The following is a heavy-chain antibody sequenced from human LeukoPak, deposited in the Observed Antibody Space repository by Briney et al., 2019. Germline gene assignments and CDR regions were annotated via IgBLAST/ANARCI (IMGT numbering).Heavy chain of an antibody. CDR3: ATDYGGNWAY. Sequence: ASVKLSCKVSGYTFTDYYMHWVRQAPGKGLEWMGLVDPEDGETIYAEKFQGRVTITADSSTRTAYMELSSLRSEDTAVYYCATDYGGNWAYWGQGTLVTVSS. V-gene: IGHV1-69-2*01. D-gene: IGHD4-23*01. J-gene: IGHJ4*02. CDR1: GYTFTDYY. CDR2: VDPEDGET.